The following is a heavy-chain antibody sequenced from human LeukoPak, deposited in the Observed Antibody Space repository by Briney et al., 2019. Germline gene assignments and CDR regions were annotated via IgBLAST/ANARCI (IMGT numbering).Heavy chain of an antibody. J-gene: IGHJ6*03. CDR1: GGSISSGGYY. Sequence: SETLSLTCTVSGGSISSGGYYWSWIRQHPGKGLEWIGYIYYSGSTYYNPSLKGRVTISVDTSKNQFSLKLSSVTAADTAVYYCASHNTIFGVALPYYYYYMDVWGKGTTVTVSS. CDR3: ASHNTIFGVALPYYYYYMDV. D-gene: IGHD3-3*01. CDR2: IYYSGST. V-gene: IGHV4-31*03.